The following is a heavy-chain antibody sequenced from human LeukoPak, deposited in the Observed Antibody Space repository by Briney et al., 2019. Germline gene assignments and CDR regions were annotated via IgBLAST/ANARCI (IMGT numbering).Heavy chain of an antibody. Sequence: SGGSLRLSCAASGFTFSFYEMNWVRQAPGKGLEWVSYISGSGSTIYYADSVRGRFSISRDNAKNSLYLQMNSLRAEDTAVYHCVRGLYGLDIWGQGTLVTVSS. CDR3: VRGLYGLDI. CDR2: ISGSGSTI. J-gene: IGHJ3*02. D-gene: IGHD3-10*01. V-gene: IGHV3-48*03. CDR1: GFTFSFYE.